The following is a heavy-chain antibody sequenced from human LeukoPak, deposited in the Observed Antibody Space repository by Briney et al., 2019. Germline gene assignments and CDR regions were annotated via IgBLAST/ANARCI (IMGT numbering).Heavy chain of an antibody. CDR2: ISAYNGNT. CDR3: ARDLPEEMATIDVYGMDV. V-gene: IGHV1-18*01. Sequence: ASVKVSCKASGYTFTSYGISWVRQAPGQGLEWMGWISAYNGNTNYAQKLQGRVTMTTDTSTSTAYMELRSLRSDDTAVYYCARDLPEEMATIDVYGMDVWGQGTTVTVSS. D-gene: IGHD5-24*01. J-gene: IGHJ6*02. CDR1: GYTFTSYG.